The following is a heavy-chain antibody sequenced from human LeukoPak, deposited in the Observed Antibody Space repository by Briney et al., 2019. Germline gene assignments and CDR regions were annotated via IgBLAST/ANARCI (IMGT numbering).Heavy chain of an antibody. CDR1: GFTFSSYE. D-gene: IGHD6-19*01. CDR2: ISSSGSTI. J-gene: IGHJ3*02. Sequence: GGSLRLSCAASGFTFSSYEMNWVRQAPGKGLGWVSYISSSGSTIYYADSVKGRFAISRDNAKNSLYLQMNSLRAEDTAVYYCARDAEQWLFAFDIWGQGTMVTVSS. V-gene: IGHV3-48*03. CDR3: ARDAEQWLFAFDI.